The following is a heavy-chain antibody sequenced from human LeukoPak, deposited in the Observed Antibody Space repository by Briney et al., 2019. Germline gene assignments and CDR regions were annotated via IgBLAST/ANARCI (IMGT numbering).Heavy chain of an antibody. CDR1: GFTFSNYW. D-gene: IGHD3-10*01. Sequence: GGSLRLSCAASGFTFSNYWMHWVRQAPGKGLVWVSRINSDGINTSYADSVKGRFTISRDNAKNSLYLQMNSLRAEDTALYYCAKDSMVRGVPVYFDYWGQGTLVTVSS. CDR2: INSDGINT. J-gene: IGHJ4*02. CDR3: AKDSMVRGVPVYFDY. V-gene: IGHV3-74*01.